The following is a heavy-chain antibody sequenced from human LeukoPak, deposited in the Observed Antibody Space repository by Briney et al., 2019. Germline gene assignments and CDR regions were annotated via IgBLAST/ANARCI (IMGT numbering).Heavy chain of an antibody. D-gene: IGHD7-27*01. CDR1: GGSISSYY. CDR2: IYYSGST. Sequence: PSETLSLTCTVSGGSISSYYWSWLRQPPGRGLEWIGYIYYSGSTNYNPSLKSRVTISVDTSRNQFSLKLSYVTAADTAVYFCARESSWGNFDYWGQGTLVTVS. V-gene: IGHV4-59*01. CDR3: ARESSWGNFDY. J-gene: IGHJ4*02.